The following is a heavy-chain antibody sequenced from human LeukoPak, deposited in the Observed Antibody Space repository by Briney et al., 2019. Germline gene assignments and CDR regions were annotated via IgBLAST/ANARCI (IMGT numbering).Heavy chain of an antibody. J-gene: IGHJ5*02. CDR3: AKDVGHNWFGP. V-gene: IGHV3-23*01. CDR1: GFTFSSYA. Sequence: GGSLRLSCAASGFTFSSYAMSWVRQAPGKGLEWVSVISGSGGSTYYADSVKGRFTISRDNSKNTLYLQMNSLRAEDTAVYYCAKDVGHNWFGPWGQGTLVTVSS. CDR2: ISGSGGST. D-gene: IGHD1-26*01.